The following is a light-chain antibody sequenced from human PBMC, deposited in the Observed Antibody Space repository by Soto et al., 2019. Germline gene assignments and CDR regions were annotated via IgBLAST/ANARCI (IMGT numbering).Light chain of an antibody. Sequence: DIQMTQSPSPLSASVGDRFTIACRSSQRIRTCFAWYQQKPGKAPKLLIYDASSLDSGVPSRFSGSGSGTEFTLTISSLQPDDFATYFCQQYNTHMFTFGPGTKVDIK. CDR1: QRIRTC. CDR2: DAS. CDR3: QQYNTHMFT. V-gene: IGKV1-5*01. J-gene: IGKJ3*01.